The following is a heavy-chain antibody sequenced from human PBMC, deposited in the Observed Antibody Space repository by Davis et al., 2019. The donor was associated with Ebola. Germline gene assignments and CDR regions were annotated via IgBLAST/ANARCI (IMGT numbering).Heavy chain of an antibody. CDR2: ISSSGSTI. CDR1: GFSFSDYY. V-gene: IGHV3-11*04. CDR3: ARGQDYDFWSGYGY. Sequence: GESLKISCAASGFSFSDYYMSWIRQAPGKGLEWVSYISSSGSTIYYADSVKGRFTISRDNSRNTLYLQMNSLRAEDTAVYYCARGQDYDFWSGYGYWGQGTLVTVSS. J-gene: IGHJ4*02. D-gene: IGHD3-3*01.